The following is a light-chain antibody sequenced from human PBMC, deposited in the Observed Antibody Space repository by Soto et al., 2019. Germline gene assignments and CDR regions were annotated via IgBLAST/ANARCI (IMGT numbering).Light chain of an antibody. CDR1: QSVNSN. CDR2: GIS. V-gene: IGKV3D-15*01. J-gene: IGKJ5*01. Sequence: EVVMTQSPVTLSVSPGERATLSCRASQSVNSNYLAWYQQKPGQPPRLLIYGISTRATGIPDRSSASGSGTEFTLTISSLQPEDFAIYYCQQHTQWPITFGQGTRLEI. CDR3: QQHTQWPIT.